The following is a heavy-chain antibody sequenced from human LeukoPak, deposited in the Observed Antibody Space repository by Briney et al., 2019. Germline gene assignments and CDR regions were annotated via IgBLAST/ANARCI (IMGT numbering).Heavy chain of an antibody. J-gene: IGHJ6*03. CDR1: GYTFTSYG. V-gene: IGHV1-18*01. CDR3: ARDAFGAARILYYYYYMDV. CDR2: ISAYNGNT. Sequence: GASVKVSCKASGYTFTSYGISWVRQAPGQGLEWMGWISAYNGNTNYAQKLQGRVTMTTDTSTSTAYMELRSLRSDDTAVYYCARDAFGAARILYYYYYMDVWGKGTTVTVSS. D-gene: IGHD3-10*01.